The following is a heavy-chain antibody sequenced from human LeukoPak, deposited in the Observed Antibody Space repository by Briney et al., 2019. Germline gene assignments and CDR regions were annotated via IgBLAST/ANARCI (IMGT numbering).Heavy chain of an antibody. CDR2: ISYSGST. J-gene: IGHJ6*02. V-gene: IGHV4-59*08. CDR1: GGSISRYF. Sequence: SEPLSLLCTVSGGSISRYFWRWLRQPPGKGLEWIGYISYSGSTNYNPSLKSRVTISVDTSRNQFSLKLSSVTAADTAVYYCARHTTADYYYCGMDVWGQGTTVTVSS. D-gene: IGHD1-26*01. CDR3: ARHTTADYYYCGMDV.